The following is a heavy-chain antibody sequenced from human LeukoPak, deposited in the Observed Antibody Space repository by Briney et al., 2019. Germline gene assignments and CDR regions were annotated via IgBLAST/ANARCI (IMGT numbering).Heavy chain of an antibody. CDR1: GGSFSGYY. J-gene: IGHJ5*02. Sequence: SETLSLTCAVYGGSFSGYYWSWIRQPPGKGLEWIGSIYYSGSTYYNPSLKSRVTISVDTSKKQFSLKLSSVTAADTAVYYCASRYSYGSKWFDPWGQGTLVTVSS. V-gene: IGHV4-34*01. D-gene: IGHD5-18*01. CDR3: ASRYSYGSKWFDP. CDR2: IYYSGST.